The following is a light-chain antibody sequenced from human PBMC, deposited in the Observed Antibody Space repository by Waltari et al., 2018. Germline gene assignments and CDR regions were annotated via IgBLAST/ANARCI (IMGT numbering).Light chain of an antibody. Sequence: EIVLTQSPATLSLSPGERATLSCRASQSVRVYLAWYQQKPGQAPRLLIYDTSNRASGTPDRFSGSGSGTDFSLSISSLEPEDFAVYYCQQYNNRPYTFGQGTKLEIK. V-gene: IGKV3-11*01. J-gene: IGKJ2*01. CDR3: QQYNNRPYT. CDR2: DTS. CDR1: QSVRVY.